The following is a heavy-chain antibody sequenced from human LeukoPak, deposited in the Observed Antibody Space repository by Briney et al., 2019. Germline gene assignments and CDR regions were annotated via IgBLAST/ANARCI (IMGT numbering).Heavy chain of an antibody. Sequence: GGSLRLSCAAFGVTVSGYWMNWVRQAPGKGLVWVARINSDGSSTSHADSVKGRFTISRDNAKNILYLQMNSLRVDDTAVYYCARDPKYGDLDYWGQGTLVTVPS. CDR2: INSDGSST. J-gene: IGHJ4*02. D-gene: IGHD4-17*01. CDR1: GVTVSGYW. CDR3: ARDPKYGDLDY. V-gene: IGHV3-74*01.